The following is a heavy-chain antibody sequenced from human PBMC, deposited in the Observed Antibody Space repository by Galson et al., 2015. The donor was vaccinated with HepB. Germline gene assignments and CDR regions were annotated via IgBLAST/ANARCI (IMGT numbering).Heavy chain of an antibody. D-gene: IGHD4-17*01. J-gene: IGHJ6*02. CDR1: GHTFTSYY. V-gene: IGHV1-46*03. CDR3: AHPMTTVTSYYYYGMDV. CDR2: INPSGGST. Sequence: SVKVSCKASGHTFTSYYMHWVRQAPGQGLEWMGIINPSGGSTSYAQKFQGRVTMTRDTSTSTVYMELSSLRSEDTAVYYCAHPMTTVTSYYYYGMDVWGQGTTVTVSS.